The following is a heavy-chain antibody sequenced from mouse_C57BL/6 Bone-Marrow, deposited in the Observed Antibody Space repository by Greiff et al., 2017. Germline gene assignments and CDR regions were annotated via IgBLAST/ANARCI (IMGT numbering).Heavy chain of an antibody. J-gene: IGHJ2*01. V-gene: IGHV2-2*01. D-gene: IGHD1-1*01. CDR2: IWSGGST. Sequence: QVQLQQSGPGLVQPSQSLSITCTVSGFSLTSYGVHWVRQSPGKGLEWLGVIWSGGSTDYNAAFISRLSISKDNSKSQVFFKMNSLQADDTAIYYCARDYYGSYYFDYWGQGTTLTVSS. CDR1: GFSLTSYG. CDR3: ARDYYGSYYFDY.